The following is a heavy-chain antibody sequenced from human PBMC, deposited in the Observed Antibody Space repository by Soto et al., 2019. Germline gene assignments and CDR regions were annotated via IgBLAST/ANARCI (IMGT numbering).Heavy chain of an antibody. Sequence: ASETLSLTCAVSGGYISGGYYSWSWIRQPPGKGLEWIGFIYNSGSTYYNSSLKSRVTISVDRSKNHFFLNLTSVTAADTAVYYCARQRAYSSSQPPHYYYGMDVWGQGTTVTVSS. CDR1: GGYISGGYYS. J-gene: IGHJ6*02. CDR3: ARQRAYSSSQPPHYYYGMDV. V-gene: IGHV4-30-2*01. D-gene: IGHD6-6*01. CDR2: IYNSGST.